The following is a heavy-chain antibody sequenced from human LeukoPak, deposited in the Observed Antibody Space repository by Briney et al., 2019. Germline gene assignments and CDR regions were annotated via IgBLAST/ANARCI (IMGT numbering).Heavy chain of an antibody. D-gene: IGHD3-22*01. CDR3: ARPNTYYYDSSGYLY. CDR1: GFTFSDYY. Sequence: GGSLRLSCAASGFTFSDYYMSWIRQAPGKGLEWVSYISSSGSTIYYADSVKGRFTISRDNAKNSLYLQMNSLRAEDTAVYYCARPNTYYYDSSGYLYWVQGTLVTVSS. V-gene: IGHV3-11*01. J-gene: IGHJ4*02. CDR2: ISSSGSTI.